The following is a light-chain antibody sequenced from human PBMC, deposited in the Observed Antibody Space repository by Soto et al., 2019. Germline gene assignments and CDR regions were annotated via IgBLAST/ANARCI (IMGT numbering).Light chain of an antibody. CDR2: KTS. Sequence: DFQMTQSPSTLSASIGDGVTISCRASQSIDSSLAWYQQKPGRGPKVIITKTSILEGGVPSRFSGSVSGTEFTLTITNLQPEDFATYYCQQYKDYPLTFGGGTKVDIK. CDR1: QSIDSS. V-gene: IGKV1-5*03. CDR3: QQYKDYPLT. J-gene: IGKJ4*01.